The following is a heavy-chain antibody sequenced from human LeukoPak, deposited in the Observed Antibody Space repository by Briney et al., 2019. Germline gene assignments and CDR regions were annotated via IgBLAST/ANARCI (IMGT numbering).Heavy chain of an antibody. J-gene: IGHJ4*02. Sequence: PSETLSLTCTVSGGSIGSYYWSWIRQPPGKGLEWIGYIYYSGSTNYNPSLKSRVTISVDTSKNQFSLKLSSVTAADTAVYYCARVNAQWLAYFDYWGQGTLVTVSS. CDR3: ARVNAQWLAYFDY. CDR1: GGSIGSYY. D-gene: IGHD6-19*01. V-gene: IGHV4-59*01. CDR2: IYYSGST.